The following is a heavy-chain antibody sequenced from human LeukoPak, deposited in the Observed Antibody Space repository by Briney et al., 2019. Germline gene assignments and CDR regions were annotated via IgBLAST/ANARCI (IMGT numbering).Heavy chain of an antibody. CDR2: IRYDGSNK. CDR3: AKDLRYSSGRGGFDY. D-gene: IGHD6-19*01. V-gene: IGHV3-30*02. Sequence: PGGSLRLSCAASGFTFSSYGMHWVRQAPGKGLEWVAFIRYDGSNKYYADSVKGRFTISRDNSKNTLYLQMNSLRAEDTAVYYCAKDLRYSSGRGGFDYWGQGTLVTVSS. CDR1: GFTFSSYG. J-gene: IGHJ4*02.